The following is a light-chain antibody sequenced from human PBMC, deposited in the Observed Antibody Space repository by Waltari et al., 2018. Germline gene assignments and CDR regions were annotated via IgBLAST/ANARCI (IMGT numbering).Light chain of an antibody. Sequence: SYELTQPVSVSVPLGQTATITCGGNMIGTKNVHWFQQKPGQAPVLVIHRKSNRPSGLPGRCSASSAGKTATLTITRAQADDEADFYCQVWVSSIAFFGGGTKLTVL. V-gene: IGLV3-9*01. CDR1: MIGTKN. CDR2: RKS. J-gene: IGLJ2*01. CDR3: QVWVSSIAF.